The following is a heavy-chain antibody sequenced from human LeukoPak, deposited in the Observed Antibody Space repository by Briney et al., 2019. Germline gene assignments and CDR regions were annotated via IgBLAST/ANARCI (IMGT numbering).Heavy chain of an antibody. CDR1: GYTFTGYY. CDR2: INPNSGGT. D-gene: IGHD1-26*01. J-gene: IGHJ5*02. V-gene: IGHV1-2*02. Sequence: GASVKVSCKASGYTFTGYYMHWVRQAPGQELEWMGWINPNSGGTDYAQKFQGRVTMTRDTSISTAYMELSRLRSDDTAVYYCARSTSGSYYWFDPWGQGTLVTVSS. CDR3: ARSTSGSYYWFDP.